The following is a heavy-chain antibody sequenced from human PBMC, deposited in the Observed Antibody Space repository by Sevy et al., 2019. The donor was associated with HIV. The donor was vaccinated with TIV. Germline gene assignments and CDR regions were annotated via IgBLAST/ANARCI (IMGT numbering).Heavy chain of an antibody. CDR3: AALVPCGGDCYYLHY. J-gene: IGHJ4*02. CDR2: VIPNSGKT. CDR1: RYTFTSYE. D-gene: IGHD2-21*02. Sequence: ASVKVSCKASRYTFTSYEINWVRQASGQGLEWMGWVIPNSGKTSYAQKFQGRVAMTRSTSTSTAYMELRSLRPDDTATYYCAALVPCGGDCYYLHYWGQGTLVTVSS. V-gene: IGHV1-8*01.